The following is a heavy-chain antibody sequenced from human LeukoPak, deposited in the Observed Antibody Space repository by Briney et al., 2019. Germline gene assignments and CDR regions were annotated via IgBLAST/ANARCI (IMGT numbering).Heavy chain of an antibody. CDR1: GYTFTSYY. D-gene: IGHD2-2*01. Sequence: GASVKVSYKASGYTFTSYYMHWVRQAPGQRLEWMGIVNPSGGSTSYAQKFQGRVTMTRDTSTSTVYMELSSLRSEDTAVYYCARSGGDIVVVPAAGGKFDPWGQGTLVTVSS. J-gene: IGHJ5*02. CDR3: ARSGGDIVVVPAAGGKFDP. V-gene: IGHV1-46*01. CDR2: VNPSGGST.